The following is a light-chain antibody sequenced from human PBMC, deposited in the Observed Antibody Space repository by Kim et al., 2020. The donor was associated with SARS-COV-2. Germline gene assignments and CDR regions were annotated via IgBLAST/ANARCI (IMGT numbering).Light chain of an antibody. CDR1: NIGSKD. J-gene: IGLJ3*02. Sequence: SYELTQPLSVSVALGQTARITCGGNNIGSKDVHWYQQRPGQAPVVVIYRGANRPSGIPERFSGSNSGNTATLTISRAQAGDEADYYCQVWDSSFWVFGGGTQLTVL. CDR3: QVWDSSFWV. V-gene: IGLV3-9*01. CDR2: RGA.